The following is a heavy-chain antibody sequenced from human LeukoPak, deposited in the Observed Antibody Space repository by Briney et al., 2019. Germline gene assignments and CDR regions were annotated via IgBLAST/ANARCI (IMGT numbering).Heavy chain of an antibody. CDR2: INHSGNT. J-gene: IGHJ6*03. D-gene: IGHD3-3*01. V-gene: IGHV4-34*01. CDR3: ARGVSPDYDFWSGYYTPNYYMDV. CDR1: GGSFSGYY. Sequence: PSETLSLTCAVYGGSFSGYYWSWIRQPPGKGLEWIGEINHSGNTNYNPSLKSRVTILVDTSKNQFSLKLSSVTAADTAVYYCARGVSPDYDFWSGYYTPNYYMDVWGKGTTVTVSS.